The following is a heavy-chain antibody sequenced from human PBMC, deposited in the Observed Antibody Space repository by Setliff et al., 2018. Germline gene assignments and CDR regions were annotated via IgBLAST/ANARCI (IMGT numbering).Heavy chain of an antibody. V-gene: IGHV1-8*01. CDR3: ARGAPGRYCSGGSCSYFDY. Sequence: ASVKVSCKASGYTFTSYDINWVRQATGQGLEWMGWMNPTSGNTGYAQKFQGRVTMTRNTSISTAYMELSSLRSEDTAVHYCARGAPGRYCSGGSCSYFDYWGQGILVTVS. CDR2: MNPTSGNT. D-gene: IGHD2-15*01. J-gene: IGHJ4*02. CDR1: GYTFTSYD.